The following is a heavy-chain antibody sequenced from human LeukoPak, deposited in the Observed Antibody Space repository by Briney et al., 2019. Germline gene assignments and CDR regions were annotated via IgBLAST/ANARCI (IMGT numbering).Heavy chain of an antibody. Sequence: PGGSLRLSCAASGFTFSSYGMHWVRQAPGKGLEWMGRINPNSGGTNYAQKFQGRVTMTRGTSISTAYMELSRLRSDDTAVYYCARTGRTIPTDDAFDIWGQGTMVTVSS. J-gene: IGHJ3*02. D-gene: IGHD1-1*01. V-gene: IGHV1-2*06. CDR2: INPNSGGT. CDR1: GFTFSSYG. CDR3: ARTGRTIPTDDAFDI.